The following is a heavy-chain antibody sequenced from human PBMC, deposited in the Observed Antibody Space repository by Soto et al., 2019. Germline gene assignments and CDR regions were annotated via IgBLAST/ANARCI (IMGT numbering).Heavy chain of an antibody. CDR1: GFTFSRYW. Sequence: GGSLRPSCAVSGFTFSRYWMHWVRQAPGKGRVWVARVGRDGSDTSYADSVKGRFTISRDNAKNTVDIQMNRLRGEDTGLYHRVRDTPHNSFDPWGQGTLVTVSS. J-gene: IGHJ5*02. V-gene: IGHV3-74*01. CDR2: VGRDGSDT. CDR3: VRDTPHNSFDP.